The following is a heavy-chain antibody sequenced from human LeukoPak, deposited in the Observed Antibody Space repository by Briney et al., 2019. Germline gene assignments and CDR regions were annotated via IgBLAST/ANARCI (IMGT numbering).Heavy chain of an antibody. CDR2: IYDSEST. V-gene: IGHV4-39*01. J-gene: IGHJ5*02. D-gene: IGHD4-23*01. Sequence: PSETLSLTCAVYGGSFSSYYWGWIRQPPGKGLEWIGSIYDSESTYYNSSLKSRVTISVDTSKNQFSLKLSSVTAADTAVYYCASLDYDGRGSWGQGTLVTVSS. CDR1: GGSFSSYY. CDR3: ASLDYDGRGS.